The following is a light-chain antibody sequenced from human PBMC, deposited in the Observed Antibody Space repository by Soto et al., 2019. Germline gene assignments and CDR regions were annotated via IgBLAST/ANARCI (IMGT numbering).Light chain of an antibody. V-gene: IGKV3-11*01. CDR1: QSVRSN. J-gene: IGKJ4*01. CDR2: DAS. Sequence: IVLTQSPGTPSLSPGERATLSRRASQSVRSNLAWYQQKPGQAPRLLIYDASNRATGIPARFSGSGSGTDFTLTISSLEPEDFAVYYCQQRSNWPRLTFGGGTKVDIK. CDR3: QQRSNWPRLT.